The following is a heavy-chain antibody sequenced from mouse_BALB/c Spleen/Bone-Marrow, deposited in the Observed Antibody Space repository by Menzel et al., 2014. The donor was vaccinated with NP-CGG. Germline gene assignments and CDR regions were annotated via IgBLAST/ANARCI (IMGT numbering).Heavy chain of an antibody. J-gene: IGHJ4*01. D-gene: IGHD2-3*01. CDR2: ILPGSGSS. Sequence: VKLQESGAELMKPGASVKISCKATGYTFSNYWIEWIKQRPGHGLEWIGEILPGSGSSNYNEKLKGKATFTADTSSNTAYMQLSSLTSEDSAVYYCARTADGYYYAMDYWGQGTSGTGSS. CDR3: ARTADGYYYAMDY. V-gene: IGHV1-9*01. CDR1: GYTFSNYW.